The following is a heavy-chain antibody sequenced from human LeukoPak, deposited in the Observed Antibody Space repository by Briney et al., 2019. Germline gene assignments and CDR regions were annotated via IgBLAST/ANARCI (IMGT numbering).Heavy chain of an antibody. CDR3: AREQGSGSYLNWFDP. V-gene: IGHV1-18*04. Sequence: ASVKVSCKASGYTFTSYGISWVRQAPGQGLEWMGWISAYNGNTNYAQELQGRVTMTTDTSTSTAYTELRSLRSDDTAVYYCAREQGSGSYLNWFDPWGQGTLVTVSS. CDR2: ISAYNGNT. CDR1: GYTFTSYG. D-gene: IGHD3-10*01. J-gene: IGHJ5*02.